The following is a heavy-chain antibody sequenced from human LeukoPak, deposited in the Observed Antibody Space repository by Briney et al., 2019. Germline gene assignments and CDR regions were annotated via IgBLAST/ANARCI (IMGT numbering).Heavy chain of an antibody. D-gene: IGHD2-15*01. CDR3: AKDRNSGGSCLNG. V-gene: IGHV3-23*01. Sequence: GGSLRLSCAASRLTFSSYAMSWVRQAPGKGLEWVSAISGSGDMTYYADSVEGRFTISRDNAKNTLYLQMDSLRAEDTAIYYCAKDRNSGGSCLNGWGQGTLVTVSS. CDR1: RLTFSSYA. CDR2: ISGSGDMT. J-gene: IGHJ4*02.